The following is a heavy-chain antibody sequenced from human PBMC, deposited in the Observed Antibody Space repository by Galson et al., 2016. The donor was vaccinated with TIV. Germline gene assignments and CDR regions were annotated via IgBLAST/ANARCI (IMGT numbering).Heavy chain of an antibody. V-gene: IGHV3-23*01. CDR1: GFTFSSYA. CDR2: IAGGAYT. Sequence: SLRLSCAASGFTFSSYALTWVRQAPGKGLEWVSTIAGGAYTYYADSVKGRFTISRDNSKNTLYLQMNSHRAEDTAMYYCARGELATTKILFDYWGQGTLVTVSS. D-gene: IGHD1-1*01. CDR3: ARGELATTKILFDY. J-gene: IGHJ4*02.